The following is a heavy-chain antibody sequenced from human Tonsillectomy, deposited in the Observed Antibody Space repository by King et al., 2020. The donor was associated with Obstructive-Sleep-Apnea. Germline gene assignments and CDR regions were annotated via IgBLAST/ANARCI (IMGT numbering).Heavy chain of an antibody. J-gene: IGHJ4*02. CDR1: DYSISSAYY. D-gene: IGHD3-22*01. Sequence: VQLQESGPGLVKPSETLSLTCTVSDYSISSAYYWGWFRQPPGKWLEWIGSINHSGSTYSNPSLTRRVTISVDTSKNQFPLKLSSVTAADTAVYYCARADSSGYYNWVYWGQGTLVTVSS. CDR2: INHSGST. CDR3: ARADSSGYYNWVY. V-gene: IGHV4-38-2*02.